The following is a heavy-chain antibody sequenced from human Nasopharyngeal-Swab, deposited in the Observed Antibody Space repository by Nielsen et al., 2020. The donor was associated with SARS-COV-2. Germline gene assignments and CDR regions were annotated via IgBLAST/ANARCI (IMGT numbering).Heavy chain of an antibody. CDR3: ARGHAFDI. V-gene: IGHV4-59*01. CDR1: GGSISFYY. Sequence: GSLRLSCIVSGGSISFYYWSWIRQPPGKGLEWIGYIYYSGSTNYNPSLKSRVTISVDTSKNQFSLNLSSVTAADTAVYYCARGHAFDIWGQGTMVTVSS. CDR2: IYYSGST. J-gene: IGHJ3*02.